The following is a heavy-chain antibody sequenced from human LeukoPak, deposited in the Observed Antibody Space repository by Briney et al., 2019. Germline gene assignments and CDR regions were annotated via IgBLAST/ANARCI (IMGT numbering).Heavy chain of an antibody. Sequence: GGSLRLSCAASGFTFSSYAMHWVRQAPGKGLEWVAVISYDGSNKYYADSVKGRFTISRDNSKNTLYLQMNSLRAEDTAVYYCAKGGYYDILTGFEPWGQGTLVTVSS. J-gene: IGHJ5*02. D-gene: IGHD3-9*01. CDR1: GFTFSSYA. V-gene: IGHV3-30-3*01. CDR2: ISYDGSNK. CDR3: AKGGYYDILTGFEP.